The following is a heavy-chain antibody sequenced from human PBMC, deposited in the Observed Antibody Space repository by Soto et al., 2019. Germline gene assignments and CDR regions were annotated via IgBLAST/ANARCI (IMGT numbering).Heavy chain of an antibody. D-gene: IGHD6-13*01. CDR1: GGSISSYY. CDR3: ARLNRVRSSWWNWFDP. Sequence: TLSLTCTVSGGSISSYYWSWIRQPPGKGLEWIGYIYYSGSTNYNPSLKSRVTISVDTSKNQFSLKLSSVTAADTAVYYCARLNRVRSSWWNWFDPWGQGTLVTVSS. V-gene: IGHV4-59*01. J-gene: IGHJ5*02. CDR2: IYYSGST.